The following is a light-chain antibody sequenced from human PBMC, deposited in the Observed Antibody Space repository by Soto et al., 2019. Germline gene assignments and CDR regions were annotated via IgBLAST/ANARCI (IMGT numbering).Light chain of an antibody. CDR3: QQYCSSPRT. Sequence: EIVLKQSPGTLSLSPGERATLSCRGSQSVSRSYLAWYQQKPGQAPRLLIYGASSRATGIPDRFSGSGSGTDFTLTISRLEPEDFAVYYCQQYCSSPRTFGQGTKVEIK. CDR1: QSVSRSY. V-gene: IGKV3-20*01. CDR2: GAS. J-gene: IGKJ1*01.